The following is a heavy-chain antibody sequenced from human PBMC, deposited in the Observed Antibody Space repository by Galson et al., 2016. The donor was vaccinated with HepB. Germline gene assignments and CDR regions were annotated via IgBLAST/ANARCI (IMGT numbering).Heavy chain of an antibody. CDR2: IYQTGTA. Sequence: SETLSLTCAVSGDSISNNYWWSWVRQSPGKGLEWLGEIYQTGTANYNPSFMSRATISVDTSKNQISLRLASVTAADTAMYYCARGTLGTTATMAFDYWGQGTLVTVSS. J-gene: IGHJ4*02. CDR3: ARGTLGTTATMAFDY. V-gene: IGHV4-4*02. CDR1: GDSISNNYW. D-gene: IGHD1/OR15-1a*01.